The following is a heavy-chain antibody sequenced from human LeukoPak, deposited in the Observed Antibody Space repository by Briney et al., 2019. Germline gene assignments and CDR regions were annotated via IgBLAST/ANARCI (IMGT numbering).Heavy chain of an antibody. D-gene: IGHD4-17*01. J-gene: IGHJ6*02. CDR1: GFTFSSYG. V-gene: IGHV3-33*01. CDR3: ARNVRTVTTFYYHYGMDV. Sequence: GGSLRLSCAASGFTFSSYGMHWVRQAPGKGLEWVAVIWYDGSNKYYADSVKGRFTISRDNSKNTLYLQMNSLRAEDTAVYYCARNVRTVTTFYYHYGMDVWGQGTTVTVSS. CDR2: IWYDGSNK.